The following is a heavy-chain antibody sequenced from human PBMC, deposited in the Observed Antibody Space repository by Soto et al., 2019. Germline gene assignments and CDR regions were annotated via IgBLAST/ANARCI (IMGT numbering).Heavy chain of an antibody. CDR3: AREGSSSAQVPLVYYYYYMDV. J-gene: IGHJ6*03. CDR2: MNPNSGNT. V-gene: IGHV1-8*01. Sequence: ASVKVSCKASGYTFTSYDINWVRQATGQGLEWMGWMNPNSGNTGYAQKFQGRVTMTRNTSISTAYMELSSLRSEDTAVYYCAREGSSSAQVPLVYYYYYMDVWGKGTTVTVSS. D-gene: IGHD6-13*01. CDR1: GYTFTSYD.